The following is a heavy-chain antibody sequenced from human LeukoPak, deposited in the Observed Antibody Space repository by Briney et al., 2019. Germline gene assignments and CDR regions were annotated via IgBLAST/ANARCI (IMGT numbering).Heavy chain of an antibody. D-gene: IGHD1-26*01. CDR3: ARWLVGALKPGAFDV. CDR1: GFSFSVYI. Sequence: GGSLRLSCAGSGFSFSVYIMNWVRQAPGKGLEWVSSISSNSYNVYYADSVRGRFIISRDNARSSLFLQMNSLRAEDTAVYYCARWLVGALKPGAFDVWSQGTAVTVSS. J-gene: IGHJ3*01. V-gene: IGHV3-21*06. CDR2: ISSNSYNV.